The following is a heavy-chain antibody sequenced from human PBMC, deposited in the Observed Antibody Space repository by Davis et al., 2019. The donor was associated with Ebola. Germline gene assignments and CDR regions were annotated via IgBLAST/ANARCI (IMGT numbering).Heavy chain of an antibody. CDR2: IKTKGEGATT. CDR3: IRTERGFDY. J-gene: IGHJ4*02. V-gene: IGHV3-15*01. Sequence: PGGSLRLSCAASGFTFSNAWMSWVRQAPGKGLEWVARIKTKGEGATTDYAAPVKGRFTISRDDSKSTLYLQMNSLETEDTAVYYCIRTERGFDYWGQGTLVTVSS. CDR1: GFTFSNAW.